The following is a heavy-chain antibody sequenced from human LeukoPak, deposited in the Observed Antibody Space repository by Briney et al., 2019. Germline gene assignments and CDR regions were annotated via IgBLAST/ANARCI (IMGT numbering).Heavy chain of an antibody. D-gene: IGHD3-9*01. Sequence: GGSLRLSCAASGFTFSSYAMSWVRLAPGKGLEWVSAISGSGGSTYYADSVKGRFTISRDNSKNTLYLQINSLRAEDTAVYYCAKGGRGRYFDWLFRSGIDYWGQGTLVTVSS. J-gene: IGHJ4*02. CDR1: GFTFSSYA. CDR2: ISGSGGST. V-gene: IGHV3-23*01. CDR3: AKGGRGRYFDWLFRSGIDY.